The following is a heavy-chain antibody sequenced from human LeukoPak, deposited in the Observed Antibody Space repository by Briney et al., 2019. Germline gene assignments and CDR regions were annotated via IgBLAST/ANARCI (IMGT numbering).Heavy chain of an antibody. Sequence: PGRSLRLSCAASGFTFGSYGMHWVRQAPGKGLEWVAVISSDGSNKYYAGSVEGRFTISRDNYNNTLLLQMNSLRAEDTAAYYCARTDTSGWSRPLDCWGQGTLVTVSS. CDR1: GFTFGSYG. CDR2: ISSDGSNK. CDR3: ARTDTSGWSRPLDC. J-gene: IGHJ4*02. V-gene: IGHV3-30*03. D-gene: IGHD6-19*01.